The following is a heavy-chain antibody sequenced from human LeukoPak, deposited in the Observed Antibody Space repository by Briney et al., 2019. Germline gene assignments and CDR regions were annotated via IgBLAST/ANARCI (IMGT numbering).Heavy chain of an antibody. J-gene: IGHJ4*02. CDR3: ARHSDRECSGGSCYMGGYFDY. CDR1: GGSISSSSYY. D-gene: IGHD2-15*01. Sequence: PSETLSLTCSVSGGSISSSSYYWGWIRQPPGKGLEWIGSIYYSGSTYYSPSLKSRVTISVDTSKNQFSLKLSSVTAADTAVYYCARHSDRECSGGSCYMGGYFDYWGQGTLVTVSS. CDR2: IYYSGST. V-gene: IGHV4-39*01.